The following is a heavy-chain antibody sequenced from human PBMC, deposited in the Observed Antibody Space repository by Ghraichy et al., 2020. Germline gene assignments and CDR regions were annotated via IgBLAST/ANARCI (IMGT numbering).Heavy chain of an antibody. Sequence: GGSLRLSCAASGFTFRNNYMHWVRQAPGKGLEWVAVIWYDGSKKNYGDAVKGRFTISRDNSRNTLSLQMNILRAEDTAVYYCVREGYERTRGLDFWGQGAPVTVSS. D-gene: IGHD6-13*01. CDR1: GFTFRNNY. CDR2: IWYDGSKK. CDR3: VREGYERTRGLDF. V-gene: IGHV3-33*01. J-gene: IGHJ4*02.